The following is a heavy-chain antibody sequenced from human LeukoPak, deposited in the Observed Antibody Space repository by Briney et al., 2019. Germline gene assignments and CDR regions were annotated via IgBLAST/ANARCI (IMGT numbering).Heavy chain of an antibody. D-gene: IGHD6-13*01. CDR2: INWNSWKK. CDR3: ARAGSSSWRTFDY. Sequence: SLRLSCVGDGFRFDDHAMHWVRQRPGKGRELVSGINWNSWKKGYADSVKGRFNISRDNAKNSLYLQMNSLRAEDTALYYCARAGSSSWRTFDYWGQGTLVTVSS. J-gene: IGHJ4*02. V-gene: IGHV3-9*01. CDR1: GFRFDDHA.